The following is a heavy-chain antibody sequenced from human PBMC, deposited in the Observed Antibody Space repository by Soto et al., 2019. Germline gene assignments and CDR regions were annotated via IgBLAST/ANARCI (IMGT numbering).Heavy chain of an antibody. J-gene: IGHJ6*02. Sequence: GQPLKVSCKGSGYRFTGYGGSWVRQMHGKGLEWMGRIDPSDSYTNYSPSFQGHVTISADKSISTAYLQWSSLKASDTAMYYCARLLYCSSTSCFTTSYYYYGMDVWGQGTTVTVSS. V-gene: IGHV5-10-1*01. CDR1: GYRFTGYG. D-gene: IGHD2-2*01. CDR3: ARLLYCSSTSCFTTSYYYYGMDV. CDR2: IDPSDSYT.